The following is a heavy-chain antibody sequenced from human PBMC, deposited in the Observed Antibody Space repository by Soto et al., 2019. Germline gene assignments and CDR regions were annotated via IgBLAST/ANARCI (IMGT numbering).Heavy chain of an antibody. CDR2: TNSDGSDT. V-gene: IGHV3-74*01. Sequence: EVQLVESGGGLVQPGGSLRLSCAASGFTFSGYWMYWVRQAPGKGLVWVSRTNSDGSDTSYADSVKGRFTISRDNAKNTLYLQMNSLRAEDTAVYYCARDRGWSLFDYWGQGTLVTVSS. CDR3: ARDRGWSLFDY. CDR1: GFTFSGYW. D-gene: IGHD6-19*01. J-gene: IGHJ4*02.